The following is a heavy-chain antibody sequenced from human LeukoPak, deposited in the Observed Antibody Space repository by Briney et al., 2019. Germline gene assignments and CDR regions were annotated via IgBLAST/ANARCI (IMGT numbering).Heavy chain of an antibody. CDR1: GYTFTGYY. CDR2: INPNSGGT. CDR3: AGGPWGSSGWHNWFDP. J-gene: IGHJ5*02. Sequence: ASVKVSCKAFGYTFTGYYMHWVRQAPGQGVEWMGWINPNSGGTNYAQKFQGRVTMTRDTSISTAYMELSRLRSDDTAVYYCAGGPWGSSGWHNWFDPWGQGTLVTVSS. D-gene: IGHD6-19*01. V-gene: IGHV1-2*02.